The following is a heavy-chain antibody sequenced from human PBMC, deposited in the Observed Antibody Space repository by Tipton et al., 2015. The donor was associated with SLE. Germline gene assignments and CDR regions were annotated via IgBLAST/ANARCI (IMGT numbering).Heavy chain of an antibody. V-gene: IGHV4-59*11. CDR3: ARVTDSSGWYPYYFDY. CDR1: GGSISSHY. Sequence: TLSLTCTVSGGSISSHYLRWIRQPPGKGLEWIGYIYYSGSTNYNPSLKSRVTISVDTSKNQFSLKLSSVTAADTAVYYCARVTDSSGWYPYYFDYWGQGTVVTVSS. CDR2: IYYSGST. J-gene: IGHJ4*02. D-gene: IGHD6-19*01.